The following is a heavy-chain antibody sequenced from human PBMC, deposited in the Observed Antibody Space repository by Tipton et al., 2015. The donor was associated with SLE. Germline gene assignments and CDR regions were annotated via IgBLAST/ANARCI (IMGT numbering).Heavy chain of an antibody. CDR1: GFTFSSYA. CDR2: ISYDGSNK. V-gene: IGHV3-30*04. Sequence: QLVQSGGGVVQPGRSLRLSCAASGFTFSSYAMHWVRQAPGKGLEWVAVISYDGSNKYYADSVKGRFTISRDNSKNTLYLQMNSLRAEDTAVYYCAKGMVTVGLDYWGQGTLVTVSS. D-gene: IGHD3-16*01. CDR3: AKGMVTVGLDY. J-gene: IGHJ4*02.